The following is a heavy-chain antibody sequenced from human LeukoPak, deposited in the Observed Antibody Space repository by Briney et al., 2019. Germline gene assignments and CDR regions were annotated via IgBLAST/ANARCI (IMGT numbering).Heavy chain of an antibody. V-gene: IGHV4-59*01. J-gene: IGHJ6*03. Sequence: SETLSLTCTVSGGSISSYYWSWIRQPPGKGLEWIGYIYYSGSTNYNPPLKSRISISVDTSKNQFSLKLSSVTAADTAVYYCARTTEGGYTYNYFYYYYMDVWGKGTTVTISS. D-gene: IGHD5-18*01. CDR1: GGSISSYY. CDR3: ARTTEGGYTYNYFYYYYMDV. CDR2: IYYSGST.